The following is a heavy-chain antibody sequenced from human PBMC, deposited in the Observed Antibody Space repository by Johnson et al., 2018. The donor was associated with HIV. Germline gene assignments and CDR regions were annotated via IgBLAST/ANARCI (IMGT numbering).Heavy chain of an antibody. D-gene: IGHD3-22*01. J-gene: IGHJ3*01. Sequence: VQLVESGGGLIQPGGSLRLSCAASGFTFSSYGMHWVRQAPGKGLEWVANIKQDGSEKYYVDSVKGRFTISRDNAKNSLYLQMNSLRAEDTALYYCARDTYYYDTSGYLTRPRAFDVWGQGTMVTVSS. V-gene: IGHV3-7*03. CDR2: IKQDGSEK. CDR1: GFTFSSYG. CDR3: ARDTYYYDTSGYLTRPRAFDV.